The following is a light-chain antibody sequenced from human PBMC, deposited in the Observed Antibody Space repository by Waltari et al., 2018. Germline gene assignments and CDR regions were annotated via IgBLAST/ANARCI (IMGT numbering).Light chain of an antibody. Sequence: QSALTQPASVSGSPGQSITISCTGTRSAVGGYKYVSWYQQHPGKAPKLMIYEVSNRPSGVSNRFSGSKSGNTASLTISGLQAEDEADYYCSSYTTNSPYVFGTGTKVTVL. CDR1: RSAVGGYKY. CDR3: SSYTTNSPYV. CDR2: EVS. V-gene: IGLV2-14*01. J-gene: IGLJ1*01.